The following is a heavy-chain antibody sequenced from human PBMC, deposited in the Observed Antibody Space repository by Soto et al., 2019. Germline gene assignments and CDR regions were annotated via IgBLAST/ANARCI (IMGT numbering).Heavy chain of an antibody. Sequence: GGSLRLSCAASGFTFSDHYMDWVRQAPGKGLEWVGRTRNKANSYTTEYAASVKGRFTISRDDSKNSLYLQMNSLKTEDTAVYYCAREALSCSGGSCYWVAYYYYGMDVWGQGTTVTVSS. CDR1: GFTFSDHY. J-gene: IGHJ6*02. CDR3: AREALSCSGGSCYWVAYYYYGMDV. V-gene: IGHV3-72*01. D-gene: IGHD2-15*01. CDR2: TRNKANSYTT.